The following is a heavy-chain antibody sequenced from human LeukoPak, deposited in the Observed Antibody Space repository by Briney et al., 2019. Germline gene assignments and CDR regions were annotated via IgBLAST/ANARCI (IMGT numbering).Heavy chain of an antibody. J-gene: IGHJ4*02. CDR2: INPNNGGT. CDR3: ARVVSGSGYSIH. Sequence: ASVKVSCKASGYTLTGYYMHWVRQAPGQGLEWMGWINPNNGGTNYAQKFQGRVTMTTDTSTSTAYMELTSLRSDDTAVYYCARVVSGSGYSIHWGQGTLVTVSS. V-gene: IGHV1-2*02. D-gene: IGHD3-22*01. CDR1: GYTLTGYY.